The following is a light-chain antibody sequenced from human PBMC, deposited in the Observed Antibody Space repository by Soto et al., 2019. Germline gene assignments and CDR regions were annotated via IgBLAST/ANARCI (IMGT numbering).Light chain of an antibody. Sequence: QSVLTQPPSVSGAAGRRVSISCTGSTSNIGAPYDVHWYQHLPGTAPKLLIYGDNNRPSGVPDRFSGSKSGTSASLAITRLQAEDEADYYCQSYDISLHNYVFGTGTKVTVL. V-gene: IGLV1-40*01. CDR2: GDN. J-gene: IGLJ1*01. CDR3: QSYDISLHNYV. CDR1: TSNIGAPYD.